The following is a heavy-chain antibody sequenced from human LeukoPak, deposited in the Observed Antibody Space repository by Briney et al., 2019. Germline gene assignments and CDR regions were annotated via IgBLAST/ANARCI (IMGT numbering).Heavy chain of an antibody. V-gene: IGHV3-23*01. J-gene: IGHJ4*02. CDR1: GFTFTNYA. CDR3: ASARYCTATSCYYFDY. Sequence: GGSLRLSCAASGFTFTNYAMTWVRQAPGKGLEWVSAISGSDDTTYYADSVEGRFTISKDNSKNTLYLQMNSLRAEDTAVYYCASARYCTATSCYYFDYWGQGTLVTVSS. CDR2: ISGSDDTT. D-gene: IGHD2-2*01.